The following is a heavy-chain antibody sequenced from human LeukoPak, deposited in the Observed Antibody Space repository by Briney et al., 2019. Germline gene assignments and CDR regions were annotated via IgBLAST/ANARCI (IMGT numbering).Heavy chain of an antibody. Sequence: GGSLRLSCAASGFTFSTYSMKWVRQAPGKGLEWVSYISDSGAMYYADSVRGRFTISRENAQNSLFLQMNSLRAEDTAVYYCAKGAAGTVWETGTIYYREYYYYYGMDVWGQGTTVTVSS. CDR2: ISDSGAM. CDR3: AKGAAGTVWETGTIYYREYYYYYGMDV. CDR1: GFTFSTYS. V-gene: IGHV3-48*01. D-gene: IGHD6-13*01. J-gene: IGHJ6*02.